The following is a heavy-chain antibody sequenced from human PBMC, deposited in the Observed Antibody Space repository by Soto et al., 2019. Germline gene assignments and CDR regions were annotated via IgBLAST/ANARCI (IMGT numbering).Heavy chain of an antibody. CDR3: ARASVAGPGGEYHGMDV. CDR2: ISGSRSYT. D-gene: IGHD6-19*01. Sequence: PGGSLRLSCAASGFTFSSFAMSWVRQAPEKGLEWVTGISGSRSYTTYANSVKGRFTISRDNAKKSLYLQMNTLRAEDTAVYYCARASVAGPGGEYHGMDVWGQGTTVTVS. J-gene: IGHJ6*02. CDR1: GFTFSSFA. V-gene: IGHV3-21*04.